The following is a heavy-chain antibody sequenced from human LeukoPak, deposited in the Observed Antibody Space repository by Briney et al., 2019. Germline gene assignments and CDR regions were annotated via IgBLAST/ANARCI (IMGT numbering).Heavy chain of an antibody. CDR3: ASHRKDYYDSSGYNY. Sequence: PGGSLRLSCAASGFTFSSYSMNWVRQAPGKGLEWVSSISSSSSYIYYADSVKGRFTISRDNAKNSLYLQMNSLRAEDTAVYYCASHRKDYYDSSGYNYWGQGTLVTVSS. J-gene: IGHJ4*02. D-gene: IGHD3-22*01. V-gene: IGHV3-21*01. CDR2: ISSSSSYI. CDR1: GFTFSSYS.